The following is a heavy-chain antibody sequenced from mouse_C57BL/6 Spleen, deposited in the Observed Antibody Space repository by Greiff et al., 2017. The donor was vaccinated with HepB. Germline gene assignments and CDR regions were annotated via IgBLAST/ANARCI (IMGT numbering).Heavy chain of an antibody. CDR2: IYPGNSDT. Sequence: VQLQQSGTVLARPGASVKMSCKTSGYTFTSYWMHWVKQRPGQGLEWIGAIYPGNSDTSYNQKFKGKAKLTAVTSASTAYMELSSLTNEDSAVYYCARGNDYDAYYYAMDNWGQGTSVTVSS. J-gene: IGHJ4*01. CDR1: GYTFTSYW. CDR3: ARGNDYDAYYYAMDN. V-gene: IGHV1-5*01. D-gene: IGHD2-4*01.